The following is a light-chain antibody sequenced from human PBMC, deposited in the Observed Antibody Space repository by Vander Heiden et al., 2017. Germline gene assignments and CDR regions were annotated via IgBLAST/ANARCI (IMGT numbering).Light chain of an antibody. CDR1: QDISNY. CDR3: QQYDNHPRT. Sequence: DIQMTQSPSSLSASVGDRVTITCQASQDISNYLNWCQQKPGKAPKLLIYDASNLETGVPSRFSGSGSGTDFTFTISSLQPEDVATYYCQQYDNHPRTFGQGTRMEIK. J-gene: IGKJ5*01. V-gene: IGKV1-33*01. CDR2: DAS.